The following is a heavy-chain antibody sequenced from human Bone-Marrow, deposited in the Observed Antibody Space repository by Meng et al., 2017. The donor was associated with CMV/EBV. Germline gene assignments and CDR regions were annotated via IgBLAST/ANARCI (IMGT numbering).Heavy chain of an antibody. CDR3: ATTTDPRNY. CDR2: ISPTSTYI. V-gene: IGHV3-21*01. Sequence: GESLKISCAASGFTFSVFNMNWIRQAPGKGLEWVSSISPTSTYIHYADSVKGRFTISRDNAQNSLYLQMNSLRAGDTAVYYCATTTDPRNYWGQGKLVTVYS. CDR1: GFTFSVFN. J-gene: IGHJ4*02. D-gene: IGHD1-14*01.